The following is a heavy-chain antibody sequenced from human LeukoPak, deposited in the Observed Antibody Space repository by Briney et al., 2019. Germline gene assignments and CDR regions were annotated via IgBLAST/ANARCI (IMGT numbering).Heavy chain of an antibody. V-gene: IGHV4-39*07. Sequence: SETLSLTCTVSGVSISTNTYYWGWIRQPPGKGLEWIGSIFYSGTTYYNPSLKSRVTISVDTSKNQFSLKLSSVTAADTAVYYCARGGEYCSSTSCYWYYYYYYYMDVWGKGTTVTASS. D-gene: IGHD2-2*01. CDR3: ARGGEYCSSTSCYWYYYYYYYMDV. CDR2: IFYSGTT. J-gene: IGHJ6*03. CDR1: GVSISTNTYY.